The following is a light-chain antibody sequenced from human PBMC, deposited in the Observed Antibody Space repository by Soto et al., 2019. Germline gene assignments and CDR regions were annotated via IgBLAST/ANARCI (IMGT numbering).Light chain of an antibody. Sequence: QSALTQPASVSGSPGQSITISCTGTSSDVGGYNYVSWYQHHPGKAPKLMIYEVSNRPSGVSNRFAGSKSGNTASLAISGLQAEDEADYYCSSYTTTGTLYVFGSGTKLTVL. CDR2: EVS. V-gene: IGLV2-14*01. J-gene: IGLJ1*01. CDR3: SSYTTTGTLYV. CDR1: SSDVGGYNY.